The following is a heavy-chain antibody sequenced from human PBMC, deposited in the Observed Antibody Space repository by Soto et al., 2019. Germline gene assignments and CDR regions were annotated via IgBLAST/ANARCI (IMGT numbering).Heavy chain of an antibody. CDR1: GGTFSNYV. V-gene: IGHV1-69*06. J-gene: IGHJ4*02. CDR2: IIPISGAA. Sequence: ASVKVSCKASGGTFSNYVVNWVRQAPGQGLEWMGRIIPISGAANYAQKFQGRVTITADKSTSTSYMGLSSLRSEDTAVYYCARDMTRTVVPYFDFWGQGTLVTVSS. CDR3: ARDMTRTVVPYFDF. D-gene: IGHD1-7*01.